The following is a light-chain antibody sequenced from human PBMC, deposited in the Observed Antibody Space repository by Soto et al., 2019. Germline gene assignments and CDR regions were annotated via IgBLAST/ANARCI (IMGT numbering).Light chain of an antibody. CDR1: TSNIGNNG. Sequence: QSVLAQPPSVSGAPRQTVTISCSGSTSNIGNNGVNWYQQLPGKSPKLLIFYNDLLPSGVSDRFSGSKSGTSASLAISGLQSEDEADYYCSTWDDGLDGVVFGGGTKLTVL. V-gene: IGLV1-36*01. J-gene: IGLJ3*02. CDR3: STWDDGLDGVV. CDR2: YND.